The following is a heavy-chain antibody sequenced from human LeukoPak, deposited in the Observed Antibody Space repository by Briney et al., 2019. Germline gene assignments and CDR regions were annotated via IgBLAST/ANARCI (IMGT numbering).Heavy chain of an antibody. Sequence: GGSLRLSCAASGFTFSSYSMNWVRQAPGKGLEWVSGISWNSGSIGYADSVKGRFTISRDNAKNSLYLQMNSLRAEDTALYYCAKDIGIAVAGAFDYWGQGTLVTVSS. V-gene: IGHV3-9*01. J-gene: IGHJ4*02. D-gene: IGHD6-19*01. CDR1: GFTFSSYS. CDR2: ISWNSGSI. CDR3: AKDIGIAVAGAFDY.